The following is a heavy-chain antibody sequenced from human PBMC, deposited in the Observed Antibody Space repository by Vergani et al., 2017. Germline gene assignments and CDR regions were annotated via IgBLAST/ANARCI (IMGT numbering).Heavy chain of an antibody. J-gene: IGHJ6*03. Sequence: EVQLVESGGGLVQPGGSLRLSCAASGFTFSSYWMSWVRQAPGKGLEWVANIKQDGSEKYYVDSVKGRFTISRDKAKNSLYLQMNSLRAEDTAVYYCARDLRGSYYYYYMDVWGKGTTVTVSS. V-gene: IGHV3-7*01. CDR2: IKQDGSEK. CDR1: GFTFSSYW. CDR3: ARDLRGSYYYYYMDV. D-gene: IGHD3-16*01.